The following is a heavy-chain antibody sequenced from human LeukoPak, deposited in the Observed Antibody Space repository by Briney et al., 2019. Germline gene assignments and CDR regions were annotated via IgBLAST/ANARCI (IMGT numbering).Heavy chain of an antibody. CDR1: GGSFSGYY. CDR3: ARVKRITMIVVVWRGGFDY. V-gene: IGHV4-34*01. CDR2: INHSGST. Sequence: PSETLSLTCAVYGGSFSGYYWSWIRQPPGKGLEWIGEINHSGSTNYNPSLKSRVTISVDTSKNQFSLKLSSVTAADTAVYYCARVKRITMIVVVWRGGFDYWGQGTLVTVSS. D-gene: IGHD3-22*01. J-gene: IGHJ4*02.